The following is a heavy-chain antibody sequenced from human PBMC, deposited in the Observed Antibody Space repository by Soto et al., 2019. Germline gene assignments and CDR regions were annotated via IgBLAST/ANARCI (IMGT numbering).Heavy chain of an antibody. J-gene: IGHJ6*02. CDR3: ARDCSSTSCYTTHYYYYGMDG. D-gene: IGHD2-2*02. CDR2: IIPIFGTA. CDR1: GGTFSSYA. Sequence: QVQLVQSGAEVKKPGSSVKVSCKASGGTFSSYAISWVRQAPGQGLEWMGGIIPIFGTANYAQKFQGSVTITADKSTSTAYMELSSLRSEDTGVYYCARDCSSTSCYTTHYYYYGMDGWGQGTTVTVSS. V-gene: IGHV1-69*06.